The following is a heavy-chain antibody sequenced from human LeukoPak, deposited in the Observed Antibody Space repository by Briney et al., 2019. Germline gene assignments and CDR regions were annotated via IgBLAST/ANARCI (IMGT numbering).Heavy chain of an antibody. J-gene: IGHJ6*03. CDR3: ARYGRVDYYYYMDV. CDR2: MNPNSGNT. Sequence: ASVKVSCKASGYTFTSYDINWVRQATGQGLEWMGWMNPNSGNTGYAQKFQGRVTIIRNTSISTAYMELSSLRSEDTAVYYCARYGRVDYYYYMDVWGKGTTVTVSS. CDR1: GYTFTSYD. V-gene: IGHV1-8*03. D-gene: IGHD2-15*01.